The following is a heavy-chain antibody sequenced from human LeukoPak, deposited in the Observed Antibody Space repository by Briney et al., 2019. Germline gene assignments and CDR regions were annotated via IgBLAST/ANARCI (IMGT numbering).Heavy chain of an antibody. CDR3: AAEYFYDSSGPVYAEYLQH. CDR2: ISTTGGST. J-gene: IGHJ1*01. CDR1: GFTSSNYA. D-gene: IGHD3-22*01. Sequence: GGSLRLSCAASGFTSSNYAMSWVRQAPGKGLEWVSSISTTGGSTHCAASVNGRFTISRDNSKNTQYLQMNSLRAEDTAIYYCAAEYFYDSSGPVYAEYLQHWGQGTLVTVSS. V-gene: IGHV3-23*01.